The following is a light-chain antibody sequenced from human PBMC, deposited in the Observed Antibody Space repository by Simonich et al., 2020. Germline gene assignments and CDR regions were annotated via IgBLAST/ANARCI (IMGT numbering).Light chain of an antibody. CDR1: QSVLYSSKNKNY. Sequence: DIVMTQSPDSLAVSLGERATINCKSSQSVLYSSKNKNYLAWYQQKPGQPPKLLIYWASTRESGVPDRFSGSGSGTELTRTISSLQAEEVAVYNCQQYYSTPYTFGQGTKLEIK. J-gene: IGKJ2*01. V-gene: IGKV4-1*01. CDR3: QQYYSTPYT. CDR2: WAS.